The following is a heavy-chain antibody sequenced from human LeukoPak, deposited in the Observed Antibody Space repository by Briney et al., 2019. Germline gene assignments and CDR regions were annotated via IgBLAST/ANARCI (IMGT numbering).Heavy chain of an antibody. Sequence: GASVKVSCKASGYTFTGYYVHWMRQAPGQGLEWMGWINPNSGGTYSAQKFQGRVTMTRDTSISTTYMELSGLRSDDTALYYCARGRTAVAGLWLWGQGILVTVSS. J-gene: IGHJ4*02. CDR2: INPNSGGT. V-gene: IGHV1-2*02. CDR3: ARGRTAVAGLWL. CDR1: GYTFTGYY. D-gene: IGHD6-19*01.